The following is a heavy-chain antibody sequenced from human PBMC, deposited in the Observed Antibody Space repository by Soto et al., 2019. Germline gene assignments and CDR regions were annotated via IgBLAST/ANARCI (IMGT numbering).Heavy chain of an antibody. CDR1: GGSISSYY. CDR3: ARGYRVMATINDWYFDL. V-gene: IGHV4-59*01. D-gene: IGHD5-12*01. CDR2: IYYSGST. J-gene: IGHJ2*01. Sequence: QVQLQESGPGLVKPSETLSLTCTVSGGSISSYYWSWIRQPPGKGLEWIGYIYYSGSTNYNPSLKSRVTISVDTSKNQFSLKLSSVTAADTAVYYCARGYRVMATINDWYFDLWGRGTLVTVSS.